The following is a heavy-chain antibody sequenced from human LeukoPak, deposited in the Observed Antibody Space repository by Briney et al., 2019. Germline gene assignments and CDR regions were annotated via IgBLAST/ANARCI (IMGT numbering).Heavy chain of an antibody. J-gene: IGHJ6*03. Sequence: PGGSLRLSCAASGFTFSSYWMSWVRQAPGKGLEWVANIKQDGSEKYYVDSVKGRFTISRDNAKNSLYLQMNSLRAEDTAVYYCARDRVGYYESSGYYYLDVWGQGTTVTVSS. CDR2: IKQDGSEK. D-gene: IGHD3-22*01. CDR3: ARDRVGYYESSGYYYLDV. CDR1: GFTFSSYW. V-gene: IGHV3-7*01.